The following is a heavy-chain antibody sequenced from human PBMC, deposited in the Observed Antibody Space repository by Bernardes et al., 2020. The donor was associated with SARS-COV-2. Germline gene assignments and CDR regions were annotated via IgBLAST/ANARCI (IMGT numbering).Heavy chain of an antibody. CDR1: GGSISSSDFY. D-gene: IGHD1-26*01. J-gene: IGHJ4*02. Sequence: SETLSLTCTVSGGSISSSDFYWAWVRQPPGKGLEWIGSVYYRGDTYSNPSLKSRGTLSVDTSKNQFSLRLNSVTAADTAVYYCARLSGGYYVRYFDHWGQGMLVTVSS. V-gene: IGHV4-39*01. CDR2: VYYRGDT. CDR3: ARLSGGYYVRYFDH.